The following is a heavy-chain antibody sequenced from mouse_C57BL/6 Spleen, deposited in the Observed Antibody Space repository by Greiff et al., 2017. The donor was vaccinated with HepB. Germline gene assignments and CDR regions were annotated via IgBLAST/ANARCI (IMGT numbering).Heavy chain of an antibody. J-gene: IGHJ3*01. Sequence: EVNLVESGEGLVKPGGSLKLSCAASGFTFSSYAMSWVRQTPEKRLEWVAYISSGGDYIYYADTVKGRFTISRDNARNTLYLQMSSLKSEDTAMYYCTRDYYSNYVFAYWGQGTLVTVSA. CDR2: ISSGGDYI. CDR1: GFTFSSYA. D-gene: IGHD2-5*01. V-gene: IGHV5-9-1*02. CDR3: TRDYYSNYVFAY.